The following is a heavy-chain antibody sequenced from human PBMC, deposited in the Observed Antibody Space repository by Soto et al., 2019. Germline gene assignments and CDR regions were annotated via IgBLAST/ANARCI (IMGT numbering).Heavy chain of an antibody. Sequence: QVQLVQSGAEVKKPGSSVKVSCKASGGTFSSYAISWVRQAPGQGLEWMGGIIPIFGTANYAQKFQGRVTITADKSTSTAYMELSSLRSEATAVYYCARDSNYDFWSYNWFDPWGQGTLVTVSS. CDR2: IIPIFGTA. CDR1: GGTFSSYA. V-gene: IGHV1-69*06. CDR3: ARDSNYDFWSYNWFDP. D-gene: IGHD3-3*01. J-gene: IGHJ5*02.